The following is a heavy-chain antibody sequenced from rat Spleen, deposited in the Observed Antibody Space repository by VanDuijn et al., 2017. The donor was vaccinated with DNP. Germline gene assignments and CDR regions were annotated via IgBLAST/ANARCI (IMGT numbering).Heavy chain of an antibody. CDR2: IWGHGST. Sequence: QVQLKESGPVLVQASETLSLTCTVSGFSLTNYGVIWVRQSPGKGLEWMGIIWGHGSTDYNSALKSRLSISRDTSKSQVFLKMSSLKTEDTATYYCARDLRGVMDAWGQGASVTVSS. CDR3: ARDLRGVMDA. CDR1: GFSLTNYG. J-gene: IGHJ4*01. V-gene: IGHV2S75*01.